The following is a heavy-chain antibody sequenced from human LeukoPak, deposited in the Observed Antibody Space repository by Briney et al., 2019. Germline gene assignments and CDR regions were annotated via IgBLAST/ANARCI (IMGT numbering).Heavy chain of an antibody. CDR1: GASISSSN. V-gene: IGHV4-59*01. J-gene: IGHJ5*02. CDR3: ARDSVYATNWYDP. D-gene: IGHD2-8*01. CDR2: ITFSGGT. Sequence: SETLSVTCTVSGASISSSNWNWIRQAPGKGLEWIGYITFSGGTNYHPSLGSRVTISLDMSKNQFSLKLTSVTAADTAIYYCARDSVYATNWYDPWGQGTLVTVSS.